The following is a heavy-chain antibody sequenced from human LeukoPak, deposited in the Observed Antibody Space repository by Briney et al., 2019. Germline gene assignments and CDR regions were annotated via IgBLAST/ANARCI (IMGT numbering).Heavy chain of an antibody. CDR1: GFTFGDFA. CDR3: TRGIIYPGYALDF. J-gene: IGHJ4*02. V-gene: IGHV3-49*03. Sequence: PGGSLRLSCTASGFTFGDFAMSWFRQAPGKGLEWVGFIRSKAYGGTAEYAASVKGRFTISRDDSKSIAYLQMSSLKTEDTAVYSCTRGIIYPGYALDFWGQGTLVTVSS. D-gene: IGHD5-12*01. CDR2: IRSKAYGGTA.